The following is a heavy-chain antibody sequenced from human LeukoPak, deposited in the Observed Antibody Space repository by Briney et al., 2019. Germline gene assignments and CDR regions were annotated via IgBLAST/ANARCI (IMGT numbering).Heavy chain of an antibody. Sequence: PGGSLRLSCAASGFTFDDYDMSWVRQAPGKGLEWVSNINWNGGSANYADSVKGRFTISRDNSKNTLYLQMNSLRAEDTAVYYCAKPDYVSGKDAFDIWGQGTMVTVSS. CDR3: AKPDYVSGKDAFDI. D-gene: IGHD4-17*01. J-gene: IGHJ3*02. V-gene: IGHV3-20*04. CDR1: GFTFDDYD. CDR2: INWNGGSA.